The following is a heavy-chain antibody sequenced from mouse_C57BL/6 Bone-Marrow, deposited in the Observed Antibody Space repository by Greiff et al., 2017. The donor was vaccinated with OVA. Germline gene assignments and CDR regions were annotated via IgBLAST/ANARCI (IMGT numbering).Heavy chain of an antibody. CDR2: IRNKANGYTT. J-gene: IGHJ4*01. V-gene: IGHV7-3*01. D-gene: IGHD1-1*01. Sequence: EVQRVESGGGLVQPGGSLSLSCAASGFTFTDYYMSWVRQPPGKALEWLGFIRNKANGYTTEYSASVKGRFTISRDNSQSILYLQMNALRAEDSATYYCARDYYGSSPYYYAMDYWGQGTSVTVSS. CDR1: GFTFTDYY. CDR3: ARDYYGSSPYYYAMDY.